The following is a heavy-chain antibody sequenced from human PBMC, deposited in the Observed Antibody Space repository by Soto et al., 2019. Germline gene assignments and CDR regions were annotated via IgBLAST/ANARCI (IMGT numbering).Heavy chain of an antibody. V-gene: IGHV3-48*03. Sequence: QTGGSLRLSCQASGFNFRLYEMHWVRKAPGKGLEWVSYISSSGLTTYYADFAEGRFTISRDNAKDSLYLPLNSLRVGDTAVYSCARYGTGGDWWGLGTQVTVSS. CDR2: ISSSGLTT. D-gene: IGHD3-10*01. CDR3: ARYGTGGDW. J-gene: IGHJ5*01. CDR1: GFNFRLYE.